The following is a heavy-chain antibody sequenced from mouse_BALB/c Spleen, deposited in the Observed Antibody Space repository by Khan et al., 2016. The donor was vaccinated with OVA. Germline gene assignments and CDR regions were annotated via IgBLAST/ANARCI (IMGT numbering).Heavy chain of an antibody. J-gene: IGHJ3*01. CDR1: GYILTSYM. CDR3: TRGGYGSFGY. D-gene: IGHD1-1*01. CDR2: INPSSGYN. V-gene: IGHV1-4*01. Sequence: QLQQPGAELARPGASVKMSCKASGYILTSYMMHWVKQRPGQGLEWIGDINPSSGYNNYNQKFKDKATLTADKSSSTAYMQLSSLTSEDSAVYYCTRGGYGSFGYWGQGTLVTVSA.